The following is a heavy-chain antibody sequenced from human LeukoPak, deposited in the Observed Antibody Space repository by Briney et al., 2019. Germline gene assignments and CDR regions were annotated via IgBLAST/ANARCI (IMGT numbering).Heavy chain of an antibody. CDR3: ARESYDILTGYFWRKFDC. Sequence: PSETLSLTCAVYGGSFSGYYWSWIRQPPGKGLEWIGEINHSGSTNYNPSLKSRVTISVDTSKNQFSLKLSSVTAADTAVYYCARESYDILTGYFWRKFDCWGQGTLVTVSS. J-gene: IGHJ4*02. CDR1: GGSFSGYY. D-gene: IGHD3-9*01. CDR2: INHSGST. V-gene: IGHV4-34*01.